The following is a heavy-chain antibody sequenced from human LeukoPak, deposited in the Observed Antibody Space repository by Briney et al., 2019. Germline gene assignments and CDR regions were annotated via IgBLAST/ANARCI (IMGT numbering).Heavy chain of an antibody. V-gene: IGHV3-48*03. D-gene: IGHD1-26*01. Sequence: GGSLRLSCAASGFTFSSYEMNWVRQAPGKGLEWVSYISSSGSTIYYAGSVKGRFTISRDNAKNSLYLQMNSLRAEDTAVYCCARQVGATADWGQGTLVTVSS. CDR3: ARQVGATAD. CDR2: ISSSGSTI. CDR1: GFTFSSYE. J-gene: IGHJ4*02.